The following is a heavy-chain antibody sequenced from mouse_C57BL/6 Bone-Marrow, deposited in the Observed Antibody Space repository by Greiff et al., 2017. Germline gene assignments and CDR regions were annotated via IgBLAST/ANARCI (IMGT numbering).Heavy chain of an antibody. D-gene: IGHD3-1*01. V-gene: IGHV3-6*01. CDR3: ARWHFHAMDY. CDR2: ISYDGSN. CDR1: GYSITSGYY. Sequence: EVQLVESGPGLVKPSQSLSLTCSVTGYSITSGYYWNWIRQFPGNKLEWMGYISYDGSNNYNPSLKNRISITRDTSKNQFFLKLNSVTTEDTATYYCARWHFHAMDYWGQGTSVTVSS. J-gene: IGHJ4*01.